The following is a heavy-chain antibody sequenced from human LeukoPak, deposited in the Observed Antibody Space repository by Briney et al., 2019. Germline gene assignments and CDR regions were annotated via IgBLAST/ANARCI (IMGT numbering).Heavy chain of an antibody. CDR3: AKGIIAAAGPSPFDY. J-gene: IGHJ4*02. Sequence: GRSLRLSCAASGFTFDDYAMHWVRQAPGKGLEWVSGISWNSGSIGYADSVKGRFTISRDNAKNSLCLQMNSLRAEDTALYYCAKGIIAAAGPSPFDYWGQGTLVTVSS. CDR2: ISWNSGSI. D-gene: IGHD6-13*01. CDR1: GFTFDDYA. V-gene: IGHV3-9*01.